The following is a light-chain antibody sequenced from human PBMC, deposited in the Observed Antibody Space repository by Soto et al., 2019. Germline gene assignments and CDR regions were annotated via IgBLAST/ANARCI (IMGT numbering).Light chain of an antibody. CDR2: ENN. CDR3: GTWDSSPGAWV. J-gene: IGLJ3*02. Sequence: QSVLTQPPLVSAAPGQKVTISCSGSSSNIGNNYVSWYQQLPGTAPKLLIYENNKRPSGIPDRFSGSKSGTSATLGITGLQAGDEADYYCGTWDSSPGAWVFGGGTQLTVL. V-gene: IGLV1-51*02. CDR1: SSNIGNNY.